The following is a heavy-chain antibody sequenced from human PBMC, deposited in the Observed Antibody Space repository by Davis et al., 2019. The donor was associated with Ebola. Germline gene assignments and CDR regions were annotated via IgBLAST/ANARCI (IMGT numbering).Heavy chain of an antibody. CDR3: VRVDCRERYCYRPHV. Sequence: AASVTVSCKASGYAFTDYPMHWVRQAPGQGLEWMAWINVGDGDTKYSQKLQHRLTISRDTSASTAYMELRSLRSEDTAVYYCVRVDCRERYCYRPHVWGRGTLVTVSS. CDR2: INVGDGDT. D-gene: IGHD5-18*01. V-gene: IGHV1-3*01. CDR1: GYAFTDYP. J-gene: IGHJ4*02.